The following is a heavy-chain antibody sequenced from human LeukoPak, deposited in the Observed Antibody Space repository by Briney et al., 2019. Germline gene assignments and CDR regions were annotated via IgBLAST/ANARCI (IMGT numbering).Heavy chain of an antibody. CDR3: ARDMHSNYVDY. Sequence: SETLSLTCTVSAGSINSGSYYWAWIRQPPGKGLEWIGSISYSGRTYYNPSLKSQVTISVDTSKNQFSLKLSSVTAADTAVYYCARDMHSNYVDYWGQGTLVTVSS. D-gene: IGHD4-11*01. J-gene: IGHJ4*02. CDR1: AGSINSGSYY. V-gene: IGHV4-39*07. CDR2: ISYSGRT.